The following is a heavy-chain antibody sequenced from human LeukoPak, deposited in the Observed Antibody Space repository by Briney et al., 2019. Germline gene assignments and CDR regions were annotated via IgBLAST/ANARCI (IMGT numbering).Heavy chain of an antibody. CDR2: INPNSGGT. D-gene: IGHD2-2*01. J-gene: IGHJ5*02. Sequence: ASVEVSCKASGYTFTGYYMHWVRRAPGQGLEWMGWINPNSGGTNYAQKFQGRVTMTRDTSISTAYMELSRLRSDDTALYYCARDVGGYCSSTSCYTQGGWFDPWGQGTLVTVSS. V-gene: IGHV1-2*02. CDR3: ARDVGGYCSSTSCYTQGGWFDP. CDR1: GYTFTGYY.